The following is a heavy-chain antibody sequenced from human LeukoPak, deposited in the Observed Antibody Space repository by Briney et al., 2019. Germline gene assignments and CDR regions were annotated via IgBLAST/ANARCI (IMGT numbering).Heavy chain of an antibody. CDR2: IKPDGSES. Sequence: GGSLRLSCAVSGFTFSNYWMTWVRQAPAKGLEWVADIKPDGSESHYADSVKGRFTISRDNAKNSLYLQMNSLRADDTAVYYCVRGWTKFDYWGQGILVTVSS. J-gene: IGHJ4*02. CDR1: GFTFSNYW. D-gene: IGHD3/OR15-3a*01. V-gene: IGHV3-7*03. CDR3: VRGWTKFDY.